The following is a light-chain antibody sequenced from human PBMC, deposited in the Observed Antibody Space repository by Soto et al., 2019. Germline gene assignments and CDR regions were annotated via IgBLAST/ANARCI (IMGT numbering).Light chain of an antibody. CDR2: GAS. CDR3: QQYGSSPYT. Sequence: EIVLTQSPCTLSLSPGERATLSCRASQSVSSRFLDWYQQKPGQAPRLLMYGASSRATGIPERFSGTGSGTDFTLTISRLEPEDFAVYYCQQYGSSPYTFGQGTKLEIK. CDR1: QSVSSRF. J-gene: IGKJ2*01. V-gene: IGKV3-20*01.